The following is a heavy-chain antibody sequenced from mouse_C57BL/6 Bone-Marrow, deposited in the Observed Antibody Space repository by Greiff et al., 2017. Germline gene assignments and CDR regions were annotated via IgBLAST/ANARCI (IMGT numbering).Heavy chain of an antibody. CDR3: ARERSYGNYGTWFAY. CDR2: IYPRSGNT. V-gene: IGHV1-81*01. D-gene: IGHD2-1*01. J-gene: IGHJ3*01. Sequence: QVQLQQSGAELAMPGASVKLSCKASGYTFTSYGISWVKQRTGQGLEWIGEIYPRSGNTYYNEKFKGKATLTADKSSSTAYIELRSLTSEDSAVYFCARERSYGNYGTWFAYWGQGTLVTVSA. CDR1: GYTFTSYG.